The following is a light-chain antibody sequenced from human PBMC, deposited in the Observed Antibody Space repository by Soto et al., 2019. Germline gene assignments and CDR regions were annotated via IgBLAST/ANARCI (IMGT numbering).Light chain of an antibody. Sequence: DIQMNKSPSTLYASVGDRVTITCRASQSISTWLAWYHQKPGTATKLLIYRASNLESGVPSRFSGSGSGTEFTLTISSLQPDDFATYDSQQYTPYSGTFGPGKKVALK. CDR3: QQYTPYSGT. CDR2: RAS. J-gene: IGKJ3*01. V-gene: IGKV1-5*03. CDR1: QSISTW.